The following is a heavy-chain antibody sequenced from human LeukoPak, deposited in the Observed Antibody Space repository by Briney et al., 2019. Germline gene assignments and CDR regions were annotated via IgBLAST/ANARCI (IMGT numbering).Heavy chain of an antibody. J-gene: IGHJ4*02. CDR1: GGSISSSSYY. CDR3: ARVPRFGELPFDD. D-gene: IGHD3-10*01. CDR2: IYYSGST. Sequence: SETLSLTCTVSGGSISSSSYYWGWIRQPPGKGLEWIVSIYYSGSTYYNPSLKSRVTISVDTSKNQFSLKLSSVTAADTAVYYCARVPRFGELPFDDWGEGTLVTAAS. V-gene: IGHV4-39*07.